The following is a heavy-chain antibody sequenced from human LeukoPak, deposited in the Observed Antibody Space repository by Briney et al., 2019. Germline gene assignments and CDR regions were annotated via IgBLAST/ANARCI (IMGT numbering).Heavy chain of an antibody. D-gene: IGHD3-22*01. CDR3: ARGEYDSSAYWGYYFEN. CDR1: GVSISTGSYY. CDR2: IYSSGST. V-gene: IGHV4-61*02. Sequence: PSETLSLTCTVSGVSISTGSYYWRWIRQPAGKGLEWIGRIYSSGSTNYSPSFKSRVTISVDTSKNQFSLNLSSVTAADTAVYYCARGEYDSSAYWGYYFENWGQGTLVTVSS. J-gene: IGHJ4*02.